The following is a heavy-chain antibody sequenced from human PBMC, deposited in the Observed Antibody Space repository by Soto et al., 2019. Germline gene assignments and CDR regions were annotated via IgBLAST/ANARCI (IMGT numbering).Heavy chain of an antibody. CDR2: IYYSGST. J-gene: IGHJ4*02. CDR1: GGPISSGGYY. Sequence: SETLSLTCTVSGGPISSGGYYWSWIRQHPGKGLEWIGYIYYSGSTYYNPSLKSRVTISVDTSKNQFSLKLSSVTAADTAVYYCAVVPAVTGYYFDYWGQGTLVTVSS. CDR3: AVVPAVTGYYFDY. V-gene: IGHV4-31*03. D-gene: IGHD2-2*01.